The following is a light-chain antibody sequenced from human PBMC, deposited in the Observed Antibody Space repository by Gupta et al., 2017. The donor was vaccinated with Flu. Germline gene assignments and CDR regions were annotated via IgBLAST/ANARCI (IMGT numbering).Light chain of an antibody. CDR1: SHSSYY. CDR2: DDN. CDR3: YTRDNSGNPGV. Sequence: TLRCTCTRDSHSSYYVNWWQHRPGKAPVLIIYDDNNRPAGIPTRFSGSSSGNTAPLTITGAKAEDEADYYYYTRDNSGNPGVFGGGTKLTVL. J-gene: IGLJ2*01. V-gene: IGLV3-19*01.